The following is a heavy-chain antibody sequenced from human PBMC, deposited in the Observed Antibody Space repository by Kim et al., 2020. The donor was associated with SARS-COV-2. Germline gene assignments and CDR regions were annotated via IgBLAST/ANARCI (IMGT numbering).Heavy chain of an antibody. Sequence: SETLSLTCTVSGGSISGYYWSWIRQPPGKGLEWIGEINHSGSTNYNPSLKSRVTISVDTSKNQFSLKLSSVTAADTAVYYCARGLAVTGFFYDIAMDFWG. J-gene: IGHJ6*01. CDR1: GGSISGYY. D-gene: IGHD2-21*02. V-gene: IGHV4-34*01. CDR2: INHSGST. CDR3: ARGLAVTGFFYDIAMDF.